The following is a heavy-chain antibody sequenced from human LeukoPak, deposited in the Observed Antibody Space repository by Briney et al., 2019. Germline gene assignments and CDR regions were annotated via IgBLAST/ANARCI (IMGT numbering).Heavy chain of an antibody. V-gene: IGHV3-30*03. CDR3: VVGATHDY. D-gene: IGHD1-26*01. CDR1: GSTFSSYG. J-gene: IGHJ4*02. CDR2: ISYDGSNK. Sequence: PGRSLRLSCAASGSTFSSYGMHWVRQAPGKGLEWVAVISYDGSNKYYADSVKGRFTISRDNSKNTLYLQMNSLRAEDTAVYYCVVGATHDYWGQGTLVTVS.